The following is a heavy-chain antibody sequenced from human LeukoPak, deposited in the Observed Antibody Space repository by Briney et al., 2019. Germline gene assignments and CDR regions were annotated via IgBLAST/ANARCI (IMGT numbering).Heavy chain of an antibody. D-gene: IGHD5-24*01. J-gene: IGHJ4*02. V-gene: IGHV3-23*01. CDR1: GFKFDDYG. Sequence: GGSLRLSCTASGFKFDDYGMTWVRQAPGKGLEWVSAISGSGGSTYYADSVKGRFTISRDNSKNTVSLQMHSLRAEDTATYYCAKDNGWLHYCHWGQGTLVTVSS. CDR2: ISGSGGST. CDR3: AKDNGWLHYCH.